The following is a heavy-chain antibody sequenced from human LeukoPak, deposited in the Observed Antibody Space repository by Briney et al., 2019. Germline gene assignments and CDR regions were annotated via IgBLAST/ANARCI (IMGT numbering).Heavy chain of an antibody. CDR1: EYSFTDFY. V-gene: IGHV1-2*06. J-gene: IGHJ4*02. D-gene: IGHD2-8*01. CDR3: ASSGGDYCSNGVCWADY. Sequence: ASVKVSCKASEYSFTDFYMHWVRQAPGQGLEWMGRINPNSGVTNYAQKFQGRVTMTRDRSISPVYMELSRLRSDDTAVYYCASSGGDYCSNGVCWADYWGQGTLVTVSS. CDR2: INPNSGVT.